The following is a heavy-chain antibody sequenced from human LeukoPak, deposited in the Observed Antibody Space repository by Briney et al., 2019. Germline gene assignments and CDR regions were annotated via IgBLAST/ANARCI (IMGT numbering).Heavy chain of an antibody. J-gene: IGHJ6*03. CDR3: ARVGKYCTSTSCYSRYYYYMDV. CDR2: INWDGSSI. V-gene: IGHV3-20*04. CDR1: GFTFDDYA. D-gene: IGHD2-2*02. Sequence: GGSLRLSCAASGFTFDDYAMSWVRQVPGKGLEWVSGINWDGSSIGYLDSVKGRFTISRDNAKNSLFLQMNGLRAEDTAFCYCARVGKYCTSTSCYSRYYYYMDVWGKGTTVTVS.